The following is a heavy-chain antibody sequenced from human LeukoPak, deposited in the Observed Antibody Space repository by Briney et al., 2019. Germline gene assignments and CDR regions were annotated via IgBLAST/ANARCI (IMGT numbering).Heavy chain of an antibody. J-gene: IGHJ4*02. CDR2: IYHSGST. CDR3: ARDVGARLPGY. V-gene: IGHV4-4*02. Sequence: SGTLSLTCAVSGGSISSNNWWSWVRQPPGKGLEWIGEIYHSGSTNYNSSLKSRVTISVDRSKNQFSPKLTSVTAADTAVYYCARDVGARLPGYWGQGTLVTVSS. CDR1: GGSISSNNW. D-gene: IGHD6-6*01.